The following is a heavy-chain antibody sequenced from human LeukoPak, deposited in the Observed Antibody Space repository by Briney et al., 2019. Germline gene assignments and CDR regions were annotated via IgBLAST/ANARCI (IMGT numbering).Heavy chain of an antibody. J-gene: IGHJ6*04. D-gene: IGHD3-10*02. CDR1: GFTFSSYW. CDR3: AELGITMIGGV. V-gene: IGHV3-74*01. CDR2: LNSDESTT. Sequence: GGSLRLSCAASGFTFSSYWMHWVRQVPGKGLVWVSRLNSDESTTNYADSVKGRFTISRDNAKNMLYLHMNSLRAEDTAVYYCAELGITMIGGVWGKGTTVTISS.